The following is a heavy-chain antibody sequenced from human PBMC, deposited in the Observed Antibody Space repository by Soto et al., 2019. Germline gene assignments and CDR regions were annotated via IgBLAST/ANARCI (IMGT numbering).Heavy chain of an antibody. D-gene: IGHD4-17*01. V-gene: IGHV1-18*01. Sequence: ASVKVSCKASGYTFTTYQMHWVRQAPGQGLEWMGWISAYNGNTNYAQKLQGRVTMTTDTSTSTAYMELRSLRSDDTAVYYCARAYGDDYYMDVWGKGTTVTVSS. CDR1: GYTFTTYQ. J-gene: IGHJ6*03. CDR2: ISAYNGNT. CDR3: ARAYGDDYYMDV.